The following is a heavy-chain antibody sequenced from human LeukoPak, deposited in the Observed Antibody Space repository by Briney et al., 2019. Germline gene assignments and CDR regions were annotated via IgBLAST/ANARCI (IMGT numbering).Heavy chain of an antibody. CDR1: GFTFSNAW. CDR3: TTAVD. V-gene: IGHV3-15*01. Sequence: GGSLRLSCAASGFTFSNAWMSWVRQAPGKGLEWVGRIKSKIDGGTTDYAAPVKGRFTISRDDSKKTLFLQMNSLKTEDTAVYYCTTAVDWGQGTLVTVSS. CDR2: IKSKIDGGTT. J-gene: IGHJ4*02.